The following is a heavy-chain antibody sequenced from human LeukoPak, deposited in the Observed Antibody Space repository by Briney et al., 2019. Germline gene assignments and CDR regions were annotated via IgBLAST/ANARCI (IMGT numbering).Heavy chain of an antibody. D-gene: IGHD3-9*01. J-gene: IGHJ4*02. CDR2: MNPNSGNT. CDR3: ARDPPLRYFDWLDNY. V-gene: IGHV1-8*01. CDR1: GYTFTSYD. Sequence: ASVKVSCKASGYTFTSYDINWVRQATGQGLEWMGWMNPNSGNTGYAQKFQGRVTMTRNTSISTAYMELSSLRSEDTAVYYCARDPPLRYFDWLDNYWGQGTLVTVSS.